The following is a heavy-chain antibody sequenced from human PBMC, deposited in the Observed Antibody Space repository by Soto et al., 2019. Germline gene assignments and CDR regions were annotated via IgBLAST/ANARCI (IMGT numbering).Heavy chain of an antibody. CDR2: IWYDGSNK. J-gene: IGHJ4*02. D-gene: IGHD2-2*01. V-gene: IGHV3-33*01. Sequence: QVQLVESGGGVVQPGRSLRLSCAASGFTFSSYGMHWVRQAPGKGLEWVAVIWYDGSNKYYADSVKGRFTISRDNSKNTLYLQMNSLRAEDTAVYYCARDGHGVPAARFDYWGQGTLVTVSS. CDR3: ARDGHGVPAARFDY. CDR1: GFTFSSYG.